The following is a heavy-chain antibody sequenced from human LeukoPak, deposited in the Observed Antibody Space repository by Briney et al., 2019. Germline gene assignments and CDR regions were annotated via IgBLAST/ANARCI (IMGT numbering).Heavy chain of an antibody. CDR1: GFTFSDYY. CDR3: ATATWSGSSSRAAYYYYMDV. V-gene: IGHV3-11*01. CDR2: ISSSGSTI. D-gene: IGHD3-3*01. J-gene: IGHJ6*03. Sequence: GGSLRLSCAASGFTFSDYYMSWTRQAPGEGLEWVSYISSSGSTIYYADSVKGRFTISRDTTKNSLYLQMYSPGAEETAAYYCATATWSGSSSRAAYYYYMDVWGKGTTVTVSS.